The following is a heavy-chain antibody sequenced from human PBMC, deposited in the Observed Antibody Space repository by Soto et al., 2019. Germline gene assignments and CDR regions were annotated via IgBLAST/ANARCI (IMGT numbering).Heavy chain of an antibody. J-gene: IGHJ4*02. CDR1: GGSISSYY. D-gene: IGHD6-19*01. V-gene: IGHV4-59*01. CDR2: IYYSGST. CDR3: ARVELKQWLVLGY. Sequence: SETLSLTCTVSGGSISSYYWSWIRQPPGKGLEWIVDIYYSGSTNYNPALKSRVTISVDTSKNKFSLKLSSVTAADTAVYYCARVELKQWLVLGYWGQG.